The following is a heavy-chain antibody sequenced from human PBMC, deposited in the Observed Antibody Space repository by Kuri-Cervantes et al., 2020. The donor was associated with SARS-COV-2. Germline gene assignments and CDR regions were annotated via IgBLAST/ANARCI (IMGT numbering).Heavy chain of an antibody. CDR3: ARGSGSTFDAFDI. V-gene: IGHV2-70*04. CDR1: GFSLSTSGMR. Sequence: SGPTLVKPTRTFPLTCTFPGFSLSTSGMRVSWIRQPPGKALEWLARIDWDDDRFYSTSLKTRLTISKDTSKNQVVLTMPNMDPVDTATYYCARGSGSTFDAFDIWGQGTMVTVSS. CDR2: IDWDDDR. D-gene: IGHD3-3*01. J-gene: IGHJ3*02.